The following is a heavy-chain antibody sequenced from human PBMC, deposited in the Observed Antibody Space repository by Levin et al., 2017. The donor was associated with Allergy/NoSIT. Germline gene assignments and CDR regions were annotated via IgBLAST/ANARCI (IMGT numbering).Heavy chain of an antibody. CDR1: GGSVNTGTYH. V-gene: IGHV4-61*01. Sequence: SQTLSLTCTVSGGSVNTGTYHWSWIRQPPGKALEWLGHIHYSGTTKYNPSLKSRVIISMDTSRNQFFLKLTSVTAADAAVYYCSRDKVLLSAGENYYYAMDVWGQGTTVTVSS. J-gene: IGHJ6*02. CDR2: IHYSGTT. D-gene: IGHD2/OR15-2a*01. CDR3: SRDKVLLSAGENYYYAMDV.